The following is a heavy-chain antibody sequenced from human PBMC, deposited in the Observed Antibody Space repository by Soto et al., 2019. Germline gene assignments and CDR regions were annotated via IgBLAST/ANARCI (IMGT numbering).Heavy chain of an antibody. D-gene: IGHD3-10*01. Sequence: QLQLQESGSRLVKPSQTLSLTCAVSGGSITNGSYSWSWIRQSPEKGLEWIGYIFHSGSTDYNPSLKSRVTISVDRSANHFSLRLDSVTAADTAVYYCARISWSRECFDSWGQGTLVTVSS. V-gene: IGHV4-30-2*06. CDR2: IFHSGST. CDR1: GGSITNGSYS. CDR3: ARISWSRECFDS. J-gene: IGHJ4*02.